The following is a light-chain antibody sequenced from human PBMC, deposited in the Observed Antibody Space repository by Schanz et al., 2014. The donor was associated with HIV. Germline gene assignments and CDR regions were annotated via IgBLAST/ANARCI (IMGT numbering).Light chain of an antibody. CDR3: SSYTSSSSVV. Sequence: QSVLTQPPSASGTPGQRVTISCSGSSSNIGSDEVNWYQQLPGSAPQLLIYSDNQRPSRVPDRFFGSKSGTSASLAISGLRSEDEADYYCSSYTSSSSVVFGGGTKLTVL. V-gene: IGLV1-47*02. CDR1: SSNIGSDE. CDR2: SDN. J-gene: IGLJ2*01.